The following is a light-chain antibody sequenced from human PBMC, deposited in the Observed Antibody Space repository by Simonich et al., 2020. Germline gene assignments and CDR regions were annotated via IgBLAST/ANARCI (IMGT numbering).Light chain of an antibody. V-gene: IGLV1-47*01. Sequence: QSVLNQPPSASGTPGQRVTLSCCRSSSNIGSNYVYSYQQLPGTAPKLLFYRSNHRPSGFPYRFSGSKSGTSASLAISGLRSEDEADYYCAAWDDSLSGWVFGGGTKLTVL. CDR1: SSNIGSNY. J-gene: IGLJ3*02. CDR3: AAWDDSLSGWV. CDR2: RSN.